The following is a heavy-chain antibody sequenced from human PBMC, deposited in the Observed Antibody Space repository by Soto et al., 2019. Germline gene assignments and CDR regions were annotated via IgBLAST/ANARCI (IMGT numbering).Heavy chain of an antibody. V-gene: IGHV1-18*01. CDR3: ARELRRIAAAGDVDY. J-gene: IGHJ4*02. CDR1: GYTFTSYG. CDR2: ISAYNGNT. D-gene: IGHD6-13*01. Sequence: QVQLVQSGAEVKKPGASVKVSCKASGYTFTSYGISWVRQAPGQGLEWMGWISAYNGNTNYAQKLQGRVTMTTDTSTSTAYMEMRSMRSDDTAVYYCARELRRIAAAGDVDYWGQGTLVTVSS.